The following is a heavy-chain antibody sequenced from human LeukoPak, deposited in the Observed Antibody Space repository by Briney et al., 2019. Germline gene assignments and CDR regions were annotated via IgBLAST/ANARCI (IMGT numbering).Heavy chain of an antibody. J-gene: IGHJ4*02. V-gene: IGHV5-51*01. D-gene: IGHD4-23*01. Sequence: GESLKISCKGSGYNFTTYWIGWVRQLPGKGLECTGMIYPGDSDTRYSPSFQGQVTISADKSISTAYVQWSSLKASDTATYYCARRSYGGKSEMDYWGQGTLVTVSS. CDR3: ARRSYGGKSEMDY. CDR2: IYPGDSDT. CDR1: GYNFTTYW.